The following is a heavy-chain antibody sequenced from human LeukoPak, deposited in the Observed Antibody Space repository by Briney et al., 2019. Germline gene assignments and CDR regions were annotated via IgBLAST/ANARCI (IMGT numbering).Heavy chain of an antibody. D-gene: IGHD3-10*01. CDR1: GFTFSPYW. CDR2: IKEDGSDE. V-gene: IGHV3-7*01. Sequence: PGGSLRLSCAVSGFTFSPYWMSWVRQAPGKELEWVATIKEDGSDEYYVDSVKGRFTVSRDNAKNSLFLQMSSLRVEDTAVYYCARLAPYYGTGIIWGQGTVVTVSS. CDR3: ARLAPYYGTGII. J-gene: IGHJ3*02.